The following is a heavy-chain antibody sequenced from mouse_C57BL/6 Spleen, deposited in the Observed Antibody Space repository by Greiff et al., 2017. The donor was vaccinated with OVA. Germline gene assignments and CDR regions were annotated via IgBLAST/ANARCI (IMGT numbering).Heavy chain of an antibody. V-gene: IGHV1-64*01. J-gene: IGHJ1*03. CDR3: ASDYGSSHWDFDV. D-gene: IGHD1-1*01. Sequence: QVQLQQPGAELVKPGASVKLSCKASGYTFTSYWMHWVKQRPGQGLEWIGMIHPNSGSTNYNEKFKSKATLTVDKSSSTAYMQLSSLTSEDSAVYYCASDYGSSHWDFDVWGTGTTVTVSS. CDR2: IHPNSGST. CDR1: GYTFTSYW.